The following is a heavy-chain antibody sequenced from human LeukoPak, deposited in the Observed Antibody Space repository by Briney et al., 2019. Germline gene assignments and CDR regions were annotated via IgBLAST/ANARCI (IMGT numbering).Heavy chain of an antibody. V-gene: IGHV4-59*01. CDR1: GGSITSSY. CDR2: TYYNGRA. CDR3: ARLTGYDWESSFDY. D-gene: IGHD5-12*01. J-gene: IGHJ4*02. Sequence: SETLPLTCTVSGGSITSSYWTWIRQPPGKGLEWIAYTYYNGRANYNPSLKSRVTISVDTSKNQFSLKLSSVTAADTAVYFCARLTGYDWESSFDYWGQGTLVTVSS.